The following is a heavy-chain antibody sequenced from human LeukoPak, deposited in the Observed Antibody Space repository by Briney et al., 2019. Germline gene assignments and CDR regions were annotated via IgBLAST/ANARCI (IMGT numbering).Heavy chain of an antibody. J-gene: IGHJ4*02. CDR1: GGSISSYY. V-gene: IGHV4-59*01. CDR2: IYYSGST. Sequence: SETLSLTCTVSGGSISSYYWSWIRQPPGKGLEWIGYIYYSGSTNYNPSLKSRVTISVDTSKNQFSLKLSSVTAADTAVYYCARDGRDGYRPFDYWGQGTLVTVSS. CDR3: ARDGRDGYRPFDY. D-gene: IGHD5-24*01.